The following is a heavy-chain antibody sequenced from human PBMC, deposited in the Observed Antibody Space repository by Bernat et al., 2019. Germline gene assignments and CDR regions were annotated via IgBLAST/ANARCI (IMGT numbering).Heavy chain of an antibody. D-gene: IGHD2-15*01. Sequence: QVQLVESGGGVAKPGGSRKPSWVASGLTLRTKGRHGVGKAQGKGREWVAVISADGGLTNYADSARGRFTISRDNSKNTLYLQMNSLRTEDTAVYYCEGCYPPCYWGQGTLVTVSS. V-gene: IGHV3-30*03. J-gene: IGHJ4*02. CDR1: GLTLRTKG. CDR2: ISADGGLT. CDR3: EGCYPPCY.